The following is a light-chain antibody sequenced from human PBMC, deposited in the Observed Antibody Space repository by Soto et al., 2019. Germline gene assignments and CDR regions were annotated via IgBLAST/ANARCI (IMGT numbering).Light chain of an antibody. V-gene: IGKV1-39*01. Sequence: DIQMTQSPSSLYASVGDRVTISCRASQRISSYLNWYQQKLGKAPKLLIYAASSLESGVPSRFSGSGSGTDFTPTISSLQPEDFATYYCQQTYSTPHTFGQGTKLEIK. J-gene: IGKJ2*01. CDR1: QRISSY. CDR2: AAS. CDR3: QQTYSTPHT.